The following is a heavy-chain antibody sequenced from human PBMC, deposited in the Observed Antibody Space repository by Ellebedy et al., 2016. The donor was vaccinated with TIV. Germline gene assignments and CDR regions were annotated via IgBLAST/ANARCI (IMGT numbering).Heavy chain of an antibody. Sequence: GESLKISXAASGFTFSSYAMSWVRQAPGKGLEWVSAISGSGGSTYYADSVKGRFTISRDNSKNTLYLQMNSLRAEDTAVYYRARLAIFANTRYYYYYMDVWGKGTTVTVSS. V-gene: IGHV3-23*01. CDR1: GFTFSSYA. CDR2: ISGSGGST. D-gene: IGHD3-3*01. J-gene: IGHJ6*03. CDR3: ARLAIFANTRYYYYYMDV.